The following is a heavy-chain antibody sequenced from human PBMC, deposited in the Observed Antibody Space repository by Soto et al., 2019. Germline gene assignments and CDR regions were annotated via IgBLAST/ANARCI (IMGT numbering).Heavy chain of an antibody. CDR3: ARAHYGDYYYYGMDV. D-gene: IGHD4-17*01. CDR1: GGSISSGGYS. Sequence: SETLSLTCAVSGGSISSGGYSWSWIRQPPGKGLEWIGYIYHSGYTYYNPSLKSRVTISVDRSKNQFSLKLSSVTAADTAVYYCARAHYGDYYYYGMDVWGQGTTVTVSS. CDR2: IYHSGYT. V-gene: IGHV4-30-2*01. J-gene: IGHJ6*02.